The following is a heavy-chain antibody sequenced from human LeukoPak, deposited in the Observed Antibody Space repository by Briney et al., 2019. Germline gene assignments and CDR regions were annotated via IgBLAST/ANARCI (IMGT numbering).Heavy chain of an antibody. D-gene: IGHD7-27*01. V-gene: IGHV3-13*04. CDR1: GFTFSSYD. J-gene: IGHJ5*02. Sequence: GGSLRLSCAASGFTFSSYDMHWVRQVTGKSLEWVSTIGTAGDTKYPGSVKGRFTISRENAKNSLYLQMNSLRAEDTAVYYCTRNWGSDNWFDPWGQGTLVTVSS. CDR2: IGTAGDT. CDR3: TRNWGSDNWFDP.